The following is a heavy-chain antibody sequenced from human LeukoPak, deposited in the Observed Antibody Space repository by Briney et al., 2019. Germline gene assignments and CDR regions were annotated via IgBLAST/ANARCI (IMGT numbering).Heavy chain of an antibody. D-gene: IGHD3-22*01. CDR2: IYPGDSDT. CDR1: GYSFTSYW. CDR3: ARPFYRASGYYYFDY. J-gene: IGHJ4*02. Sequence: GESLKISCKGSGYSFTSYWIGWVRQMSGKGLEWMVIIYPGDSDTRYSPSFQGQVTISADKSISTAYLQWSSLKASDTAMYYCARPFYRASGYYYFDYWGQGTLVTVSS. V-gene: IGHV5-51*01.